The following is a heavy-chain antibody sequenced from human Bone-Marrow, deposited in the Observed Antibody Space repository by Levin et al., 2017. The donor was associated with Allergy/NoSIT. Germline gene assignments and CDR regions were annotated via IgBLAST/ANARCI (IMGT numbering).Heavy chain of an antibody. V-gene: IGHV4-30-2*01. D-gene: IGHD3-9*01. CDR1: GGSISSGGYS. Sequence: RSQTLSLTCAVSGGSISSGGYSWSWIRQPPGKGLEWIGYIYHSGSTYYNPSLKSRVTISVDRSKNQFSLKLSSVTAADTAVYYCARGLGHYDILTGYYEADAFDIWGQGTMVTVSS. CDR3: ARGLGHYDILTGYYEADAFDI. J-gene: IGHJ3*02. CDR2: IYHSGST.